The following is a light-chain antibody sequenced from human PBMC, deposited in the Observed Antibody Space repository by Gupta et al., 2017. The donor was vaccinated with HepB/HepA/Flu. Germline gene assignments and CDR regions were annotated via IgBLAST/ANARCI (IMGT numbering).Light chain of an antibody. CDR3: NSSTYTPTHVV. CDR1: SSDFGDINY. J-gene: IGLJ2*01. Sequence: QPALTPPASVSGSPGQSITTSSTASSSDFGDINYVSWYQQYPTKAPKLVIYEVSNRPSGVSGRFSGSKSGKTATLTISGVQAEDEAEYYCNSSTYTPTHVVFGGGTKLTVL. V-gene: IGLV2-14*01. CDR2: EVS.